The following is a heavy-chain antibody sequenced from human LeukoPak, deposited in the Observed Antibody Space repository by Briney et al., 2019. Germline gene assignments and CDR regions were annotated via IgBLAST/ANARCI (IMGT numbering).Heavy chain of an antibody. V-gene: IGHV1-3*01. D-gene: IGHD6-13*01. CDR2: INAGNGNT. CDR3: ARDEDHSSSWQLGAFDI. CDR1: GYTFTSYA. Sequence: ASVKVSCKASGYTFTSYAMHWVRQAPGQRLEWMGWINAGNGNTKYSQKFQGRVTITRDTSASTAYMELSSLRSEDTAVYYCARDEDHSSSWQLGAFDIWGQGTMVTVSS. J-gene: IGHJ3*02.